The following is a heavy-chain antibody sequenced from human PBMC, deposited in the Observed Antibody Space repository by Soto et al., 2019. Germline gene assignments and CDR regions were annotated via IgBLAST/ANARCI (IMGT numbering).Heavy chain of an antibody. V-gene: IGHV1-58*01. CDR3: AAESGSDDYYYYGMDV. CDR2: IVVGSGNT. CDR1: GFTFTSSA. J-gene: IGHJ6*02. D-gene: IGHD3-16*01. Sequence: GASVKVSCKASGFTFTSSAVQWVRQARGQRLEWIGWIVVGSGNTNYAQKFQERVTITRDMSTSTAYMELSSLRSEDTAVYYCAAESGSDDYYYYGMDVWGQGTTVTVSS.